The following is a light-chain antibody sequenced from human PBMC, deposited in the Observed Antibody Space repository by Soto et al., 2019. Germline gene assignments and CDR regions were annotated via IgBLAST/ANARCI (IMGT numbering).Light chain of an antibody. V-gene: IGLV2-14*01. CDR1: ISEVVVYNC. Sequence: QSVLTQPASVSGSPGQSITISFTVTISEVVVYNCVSFYQQHPFKAPKLMIYDFINLPSLFSNRFSVSKSGNTASLTISVXQAKDEDDYDCSSYTSSSTYVFGTGTKVTVL. CDR2: DFI. CDR3: SSYTSSSTYV. J-gene: IGLJ1*01.